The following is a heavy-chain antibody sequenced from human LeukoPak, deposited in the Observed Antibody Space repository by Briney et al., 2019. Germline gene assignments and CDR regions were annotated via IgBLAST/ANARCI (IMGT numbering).Heavy chain of an antibody. CDR2: ISDDSGN. CDR1: GYTYRTYV. D-gene: IGHD3-10*02. Sequence: AAVQVSCKTSGYTYRTYVITRVRPAPGQGREWMGWISDDSGNKYAQKFQDRVTMTIDSSTSKISMDLRSQTSEDTAVYQFSRGPAVFGMFAFKSFFDFWGEGTLVTVSS. J-gene: IGHJ4*02. V-gene: IGHV1-18*01. CDR3: SRGPAVFGMFAFKSFFDF.